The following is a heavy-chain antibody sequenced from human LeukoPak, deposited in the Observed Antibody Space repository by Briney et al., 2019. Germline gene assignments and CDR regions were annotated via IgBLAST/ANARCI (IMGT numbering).Heavy chain of an antibody. Sequence: GGSLRLSCAASGFTFSNYWMRCVRQAPGKGLEWVAHINQDGSEEHYMDSVKARFIISRDNAKNSLSLQMDSLRAEDTAVYYCVRDGGVSGYDLLDYWGQGTLVTVSS. D-gene: IGHD5-12*01. CDR1: GFTFSNYW. CDR2: INQDGSEE. J-gene: IGHJ4*02. V-gene: IGHV3-7*01. CDR3: VRDGGVSGYDLLDY.